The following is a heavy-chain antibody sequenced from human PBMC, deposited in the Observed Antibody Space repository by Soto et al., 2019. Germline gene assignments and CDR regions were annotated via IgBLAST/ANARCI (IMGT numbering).Heavy chain of an antibody. J-gene: IGHJ6*02. Sequence: GESLKISCKGSGYSFTSYWIGWVRQMPGKGLEWMWIIYPGDSDTRYSPSFQGQVTISADKSISTAYLQWSSLKASDTAMYYCARRNYSDSSGYSPYYYYGMDVWGQGTTVTVSS. CDR2: IYPGDSDT. V-gene: IGHV5-51*01. CDR1: GYSFTSYW. CDR3: ARRNYSDSSGYSPYYYYGMDV. D-gene: IGHD3-22*01.